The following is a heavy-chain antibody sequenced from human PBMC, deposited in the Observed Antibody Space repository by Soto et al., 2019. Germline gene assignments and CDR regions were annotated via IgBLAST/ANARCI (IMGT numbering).Heavy chain of an antibody. CDR3: ARDLSASYSGYDVEFFDY. CDR1: GFTFSSYS. Sequence: PGGSLRLSCAASGFTFSSYSMNWVRQAPGKGLEWVSSISSSSSYIYYADSVKGRFTISRDNAKNSLYLQMNSLRAEDTAVYYCARDLSASYSGYDVEFFDYWGQGTLVTVSS. V-gene: IGHV3-21*01. CDR2: ISSSSSYI. J-gene: IGHJ4*02. D-gene: IGHD5-12*01.